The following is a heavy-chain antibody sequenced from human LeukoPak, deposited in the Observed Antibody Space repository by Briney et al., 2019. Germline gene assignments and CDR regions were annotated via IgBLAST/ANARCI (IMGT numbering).Heavy chain of an antibody. Sequence: SETLSLTCTVSGGSTSSGDFYWGWIRQSPGRGLEWIGYIYYTGSTNYNPSLKSRVTISVDTSKNQFSLKLTSVTAADTAVYYCARDRYGKPPDYWGQGTLVTVSS. V-gene: IGHV4-61*08. D-gene: IGHD1-1*01. CDR1: GGSTSSGDFY. J-gene: IGHJ4*02. CDR2: IYYTGST. CDR3: ARDRYGKPPDY.